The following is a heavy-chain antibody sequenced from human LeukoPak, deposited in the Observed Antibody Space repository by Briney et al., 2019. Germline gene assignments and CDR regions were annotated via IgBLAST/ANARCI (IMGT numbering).Heavy chain of an antibody. V-gene: IGHV4-61*01. Sequence: SETLSLTCTVSGGSISSSSYYWSWIRQPPGKGLEWIGYIYYSGSTNYNPSLKSRVTISVDTSKNQFSLKLSSVTAADTAVYYCARGRAVAGTLGVDYWGQGTLVTVSS. CDR1: GGSISSSSYY. CDR3: ARGRAVAGTLGVDY. CDR2: IYYSGST. J-gene: IGHJ4*02. D-gene: IGHD6-19*01.